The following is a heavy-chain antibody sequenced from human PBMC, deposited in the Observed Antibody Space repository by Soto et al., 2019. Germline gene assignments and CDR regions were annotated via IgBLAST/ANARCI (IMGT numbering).Heavy chain of an antibody. CDR2: VKTKADGGTT. CDR3: TTLRPS. J-gene: IGHJ5*02. Sequence: EVQLMESGGGLVKPGGSLRLSCVASGFNFSDAWMNWVRQAPGKGLEWVGHVKTKADGGTTEYAASVKGRFIVSRDDSRNTLYLQMNSLKNEDTAMYYCTTLRPSWGQGTLVVVSS. CDR1: GFNFSDAW. V-gene: IGHV3-15*07.